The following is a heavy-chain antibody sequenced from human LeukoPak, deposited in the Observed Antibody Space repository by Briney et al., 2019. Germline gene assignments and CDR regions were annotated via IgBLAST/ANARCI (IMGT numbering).Heavy chain of an antibody. Sequence: GGSLRLSCAASGFSFSAYAMNWVRQAPGKGLVWVSSITGSGDSTYIADSVKGRFTIYRDNSKNTMYMQMNILRAEDTALYYCAKGTLRSCTGARCYPFDYWGQGTLVNVSS. V-gene: IGHV3-23*01. J-gene: IGHJ4*02. CDR1: GFSFSAYA. CDR2: ITGSGDST. D-gene: IGHD2-8*02. CDR3: AKGTLRSCTGARCYPFDY.